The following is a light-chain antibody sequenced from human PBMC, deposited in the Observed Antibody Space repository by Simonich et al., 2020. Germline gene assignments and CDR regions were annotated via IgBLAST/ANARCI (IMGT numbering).Light chain of an antibody. CDR2: DVS. CDR3: SSYTSSSTVV. V-gene: IGLV2-14*03. CDR1: SSDVGCYNY. J-gene: IGLJ2*01. Sequence: QSALTQPASVSGSPGHSITISCTGTSSDVGCYNYVSWYQQHPGKAPKLMIYDVSNRPSGVSNRFSGSKSGNTASLTSSGLQAEDEADYYCSSYTSSSTVVFGGGTKLTVL.